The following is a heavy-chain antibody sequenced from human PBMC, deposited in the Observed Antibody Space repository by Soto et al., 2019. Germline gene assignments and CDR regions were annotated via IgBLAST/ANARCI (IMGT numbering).Heavy chain of an antibody. CDR2: IIPIFGTA. V-gene: IGHV1-69*01. Sequence: QVQLVQSGAEVKKPGSSVKVSCKASGGTFSSYAISWVRQAPGQGLEWMGGIIPIFGTANYAQKFQGRVTITADESTSTAYMELSSLRSEDTDVYYCARANYYGSGSRRSYYYYYGMDVWGQGTTVTVSS. D-gene: IGHD3-10*01. CDR1: GGTFSSYA. J-gene: IGHJ6*02. CDR3: ARANYYGSGSRRSYYYYYGMDV.